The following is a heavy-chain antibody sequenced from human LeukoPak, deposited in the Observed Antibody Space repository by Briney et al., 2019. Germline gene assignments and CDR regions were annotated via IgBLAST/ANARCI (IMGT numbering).Heavy chain of an antibody. V-gene: IGHV4-59*01. Sequence: SETLSLTCTVSGGSISSYYWSWIRQPPGKGLEWIGYIYYSGSTNYNPSLKSRVTISVDTSKNQFSLKLSSVTAADTAVYYCARNMYYYDSGGPHYYYYYYMDVWGKGTTVTVSS. CDR3: ARNMYYYDSGGPHYYYYYYMDV. J-gene: IGHJ6*03. D-gene: IGHD3-22*01. CDR1: GGSISSYY. CDR2: IYYSGST.